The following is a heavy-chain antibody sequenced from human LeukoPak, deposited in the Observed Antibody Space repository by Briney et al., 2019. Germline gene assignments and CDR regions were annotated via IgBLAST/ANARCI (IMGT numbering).Heavy chain of an antibody. CDR1: GYTFTRYG. D-gene: IGHD6-13*01. V-gene: IGHV1-18*01. Sequence: GASEKVSRKASGYTFTRYGISWGRHAPAQGLEWMGWISTYNGNTNYAQTLQGRVTMTTDTSTSTVYMELRSLRSDDTAVYYCARVRTGGSSWWVCWGQGTLVTVSS. J-gene: IGHJ4*02. CDR2: ISTYNGNT. CDR3: ARVRTGGSSWWVC.